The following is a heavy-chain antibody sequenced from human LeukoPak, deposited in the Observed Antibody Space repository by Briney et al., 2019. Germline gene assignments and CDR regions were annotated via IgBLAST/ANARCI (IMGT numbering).Heavy chain of an antibody. J-gene: IGHJ4*02. CDR1: GFIFSDYA. V-gene: IGHV3-23*01. CDR3: AKDFSGGTGPDH. CDR2: ISGSGTNT. D-gene: IGHD3/OR15-3a*01. Sequence: GGSLRLSCAASGFIFSDYAMSWVRQAPGKGLEWVSGISGSGTNTYYADSVKGRSSISRDKSKNTLYLQMDSLRAEDTAVYYCAKDFSGGTGPDHWGQGTLVTVSS.